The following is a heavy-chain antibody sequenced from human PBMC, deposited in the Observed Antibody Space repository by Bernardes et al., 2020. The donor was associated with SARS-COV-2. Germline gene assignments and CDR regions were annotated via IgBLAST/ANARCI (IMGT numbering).Heavy chain of an antibody. J-gene: IGHJ4*02. CDR3: AKEFGQQMGRVDY. V-gene: IGHV3-30*18. CDR1: GFTFSSYG. CDR2: ISYDGSNK. Sequence: GGSLRLSCAASGFTFSSYGMHWVRQAPGKGLEWVAVISYDGSNKYYADSVKGRFTISRDNSKNTLYLQMNSLRAEDTAVYYCAKEFGQQMGRVDYWGQGTLVTVSS. D-gene: IGHD6-13*01.